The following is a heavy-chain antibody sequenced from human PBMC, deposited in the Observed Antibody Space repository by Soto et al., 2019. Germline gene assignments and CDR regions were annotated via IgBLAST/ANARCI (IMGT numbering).Heavy chain of an antibody. CDR1: GLTSSGYW. Sequence: GVSLRLSCAASGLTSSGYWMTWVRQAPGKGLEWVANINQDGSEKYYVDSVKGRFTISRDNAKDSLYLQMNSLRAVDTAIYYCARDYSNPRGRFDPWGQGTLVTVSS. J-gene: IGHJ5*02. CDR2: INQDGSEK. CDR3: ARDYSNPRGRFDP. V-gene: IGHV3-7*01. D-gene: IGHD4-4*01.